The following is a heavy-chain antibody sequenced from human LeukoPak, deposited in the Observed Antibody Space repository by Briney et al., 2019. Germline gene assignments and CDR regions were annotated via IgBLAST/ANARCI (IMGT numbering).Heavy chain of an antibody. D-gene: IGHD3-3*01. CDR1: GYTLTTFG. CDR2: ISAYSGNT. Sequence: GASVKVSCKASGYTLTTFGLTWVRQAPGQGLEVMGWISAYSGNTHFAQKFQGRVTMTTDTSTSTAYMELRSLRSDDTAVYYCARTDDFWSGYYIMDVWGQGTTVTVSS. J-gene: IGHJ6*02. V-gene: IGHV1-18*01. CDR3: ARTDDFWSGYYIMDV.